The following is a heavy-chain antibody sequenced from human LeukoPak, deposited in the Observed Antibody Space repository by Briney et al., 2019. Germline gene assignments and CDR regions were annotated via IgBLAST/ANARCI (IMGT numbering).Heavy chain of an antibody. J-gene: IGHJ5*02. D-gene: IGHD3-10*01. CDR2: THYNGNT. CDR3: AREGRSRGWFDP. Sequence: SETLSLTCTVSGGPIGSRTYCWAWIRQPPGKGLEWIGNTHYNGNTYYNPSLKSRVTISVDTSKNQFSLKLSSVTAADTAVYYCAREGRSRGWFDPWGQGTLVTVSS. V-gene: IGHV4-39*07. CDR1: GGPIGSRTYC.